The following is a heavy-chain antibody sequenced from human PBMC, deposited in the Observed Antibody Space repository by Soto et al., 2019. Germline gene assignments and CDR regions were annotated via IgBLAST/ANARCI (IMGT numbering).Heavy chain of an antibody. CDR3: AGLVVVAVNYGMDV. CDR1: GGTFSSYT. CDR2: IIPILGIA. D-gene: IGHD2-15*01. V-gene: IGHV1-69*02. Sequence: QVQLVQSGAEVKKPGSSVKVSCKASGGTFSSYTISWVRQAPGQGLEWMGRIIPILGIANYAKKFQGRVTITADKSTSTAYMELSSLRSEDTAVYYCAGLVVVAVNYGMDVWGQGTTVTVSS. J-gene: IGHJ6*02.